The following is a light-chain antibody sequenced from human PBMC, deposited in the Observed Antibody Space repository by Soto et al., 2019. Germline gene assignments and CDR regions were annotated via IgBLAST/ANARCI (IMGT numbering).Light chain of an antibody. J-gene: IGLJ2*01. CDR1: SSDVGGYKY. Sequence: QSVLTQPRSVSGSPGQSVTISCTGSSSDVGGYKYVSWYQQHPGKVPKLMMFDVSERSSGVPDRFSGSKSGDTASLSISGLQAEDEADYYCCAYAGSYTVLFGGGTKLTVL. V-gene: IGLV2-11*01. CDR3: CAYAGSYTVL. CDR2: DVS.